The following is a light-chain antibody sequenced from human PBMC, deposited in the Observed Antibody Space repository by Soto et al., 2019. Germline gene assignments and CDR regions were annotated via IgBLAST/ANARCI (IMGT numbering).Light chain of an antibody. CDR3: QQYNTLWT. V-gene: IGKV1-5*01. Sequence: DIQMTQAPSTLSASVGDRVTITCRASQSISSWLAWFQQKPGKAPKLLIYDVSSLESGVPSRFSGSGSGTEFTLTISSLKPDDFATYYCQQYNTLWTFGQGTKVASK. CDR2: DVS. CDR1: QSISSW. J-gene: IGKJ1*01.